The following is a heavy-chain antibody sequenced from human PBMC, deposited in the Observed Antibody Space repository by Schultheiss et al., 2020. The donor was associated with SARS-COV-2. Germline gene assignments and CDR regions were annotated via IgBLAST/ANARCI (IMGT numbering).Heavy chain of an antibody. V-gene: IGHV4-34*01. CDR1: GGSFSGYY. Sequence: SQTLSLTCAVYGGSFSGYYWGWIRQPPGKGLEWIGEINHSGSTNYNPSLKSRVTISVDTSKNQFSLKLSSVTAADTAVYYCARGGLYVVAARNFKFDYWGQGTLVTVSS. CDR2: INHSGST. CDR3: ARGGLYVVAARNFKFDY. D-gene: IGHD6-6*01. J-gene: IGHJ4*02.